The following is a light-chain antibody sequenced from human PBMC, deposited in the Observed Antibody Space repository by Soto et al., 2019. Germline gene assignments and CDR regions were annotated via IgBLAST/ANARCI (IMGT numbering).Light chain of an antibody. CDR3: QQYNNWPRT. V-gene: IGKV3-15*01. J-gene: IGKJ1*01. CDR1: HSISSN. Sequence: ESVMTHSTATLTLSPGDWATLSCRTSHSISSNLAWYQQKPGQAPRLLIYGASTRATGIPARFSGSGSGTEFTLTISSLQSEDLAVYYWQQYNNWPRTFGQGSKVAIK. CDR2: GAS.